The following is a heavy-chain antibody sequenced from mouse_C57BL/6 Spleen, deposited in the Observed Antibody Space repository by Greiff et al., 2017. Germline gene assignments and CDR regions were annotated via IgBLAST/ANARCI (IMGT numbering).Heavy chain of an antibody. J-gene: IGHJ4*01. D-gene: IGHD2-10*01. V-gene: IGHV14-4*01. Sequence: VQLKESGAELVRPGASVKLSCTASGFNIKDDYMHWVKQRPEQGLEWIGWIDPENGDTEYASKFQGKATITADTSSNTAYLQLSSLTSEDTAVYYCTTLLLKDAMDYWGQGTSVTVSS. CDR3: TTLLLKDAMDY. CDR2: IDPENGDT. CDR1: GFNIKDDY.